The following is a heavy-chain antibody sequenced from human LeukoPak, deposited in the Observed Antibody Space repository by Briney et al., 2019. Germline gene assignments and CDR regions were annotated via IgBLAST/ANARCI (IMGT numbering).Heavy chain of an antibody. CDR2: INWDGGST. V-gene: IGHV3-20*04. J-gene: IGHJ3*02. CDR1: GFTFDDYG. CDR3: ARTKQQLVLDAFDI. D-gene: IGHD6-13*01. Sequence: PGGSLRLSCAASGFTFDDYGMSWVSQAPGKRLEWVSGINWDGGSTGYADSVKGRSTISRDNAKNSLYLQMNSLRAEDTALYYCARTKQQLVLDAFDIWGQGTRVTVSS.